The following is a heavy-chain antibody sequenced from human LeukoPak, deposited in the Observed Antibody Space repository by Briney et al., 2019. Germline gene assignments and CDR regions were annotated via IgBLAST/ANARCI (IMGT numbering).Heavy chain of an antibody. CDR3: AREDYADSSGYYSSGEY. CDR2: IFSGGTI. V-gene: IGHV3-66*01. Sequence: GGSLRLSCAASGFTVSSNYMSWVRQAPGKGLEWVSVIFSGGTIYYADAVKGRFTISKDNSKNTLYLQMNSLRAEDTAVYYCAREDYADSSGYYSSGEYWGQGTLVTVSS. D-gene: IGHD3-22*01. CDR1: GFTVSSNY. J-gene: IGHJ4*02.